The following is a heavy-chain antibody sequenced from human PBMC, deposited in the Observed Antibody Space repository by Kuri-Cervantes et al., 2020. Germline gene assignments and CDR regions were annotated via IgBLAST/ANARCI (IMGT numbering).Heavy chain of an antibody. CDR1: GGSVSSGSYY. CDR2: IYYSGST. J-gene: IGHJ5*02. D-gene: IGHD2-2*01. Sequence: GSLRLSCTVSGGSVSSGSYYWSWIRQPPGKGLEWIGYIYYSGSTNYNPSLKSRVTISVDTSKNQFSLKLSSVTAADTAVYYCASSRRIVVVPAARRYNWFDPWGQGTLVTVSS. V-gene: IGHV4-61*01. CDR3: ASSRRIVVVPAARRYNWFDP.